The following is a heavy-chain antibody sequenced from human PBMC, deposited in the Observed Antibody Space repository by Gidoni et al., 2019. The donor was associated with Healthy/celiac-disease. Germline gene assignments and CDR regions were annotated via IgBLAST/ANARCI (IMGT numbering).Heavy chain of an antibody. Sequence: QVQLVQSGAEVKKPGASVKVSCKASGYTFTGYYMHWVRQGPGQGLEWMGWINPNSGDTKYAQHFQGRVTMTTDTSSSTAYMDLSSLRSDDTAVYYCARVATYGSSGGYWGQGTLVTVSS. V-gene: IGHV1-2*02. CDR3: ARVATYGSSGGY. CDR2: INPNSGDT. CDR1: GYTFTGYY. J-gene: IGHJ4*02. D-gene: IGHD6-19*01.